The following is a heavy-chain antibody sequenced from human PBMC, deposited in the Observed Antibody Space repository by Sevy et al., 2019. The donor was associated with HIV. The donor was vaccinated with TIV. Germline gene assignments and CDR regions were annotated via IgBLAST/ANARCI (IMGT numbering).Heavy chain of an antibody. V-gene: IGHV4-59*01. CDR2: IFYSGTT. D-gene: IGHD6-19*01. J-gene: IGHJ5*02. Sequence: SETLSLICTVSGASISSYHWSWIRQPPEKGLEWIGYIFYSGTTNYNPSLKSRVTISVDTSRNQFSLKLTSVTAADTAVYYCAREGVSSGFYPNWFDPWGQGTLVTVSS. CDR1: GASISSYH. CDR3: AREGVSSGFYPNWFDP.